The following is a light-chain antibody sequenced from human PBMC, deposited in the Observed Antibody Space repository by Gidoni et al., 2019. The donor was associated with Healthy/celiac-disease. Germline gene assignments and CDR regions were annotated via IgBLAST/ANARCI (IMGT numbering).Light chain of an antibody. CDR2: DNN. CDR1: SSNIGNNY. V-gene: IGLV1-51*01. CDR3: GTWDSSLSAL. Sequence: QSVLTQPPSVSAAPGQKVTISCSGSSSNIGNNYVSWYQQLPGTAPKLLIYDNNKRPSGIPDRFSGSKSGTSATLGITGLQTGDDADYYCGTWDSSLSALFGGGTTLTVL. J-gene: IGLJ2*01.